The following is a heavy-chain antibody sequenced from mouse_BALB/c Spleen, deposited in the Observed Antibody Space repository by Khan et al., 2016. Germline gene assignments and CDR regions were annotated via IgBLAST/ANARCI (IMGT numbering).Heavy chain of an antibody. CDR2: INTNTGEP. V-gene: IGHV9-3*02. CDR1: GYTFTNYG. J-gene: IGHJ4*01. CDR3: ARKSTARAMDF. Sequence: QIQLVQSGPEMKKPGETVKISCKASGYTFTNYGMNWVKQVPGTDLKWMCWINTNTGEPTYAEEFKGRFAFSLETSASTAYLQFNNLKTEDTATYSCARKSTARAMDFWGQGTAVTGYS. D-gene: IGHD1-2*01.